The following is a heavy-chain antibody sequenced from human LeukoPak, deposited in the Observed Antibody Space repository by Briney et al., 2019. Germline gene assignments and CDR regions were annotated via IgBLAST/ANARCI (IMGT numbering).Heavy chain of an antibody. CDR3: AKDLARARAVYYYYGMDV. Sequence: GESLRLSCAASGFTFSSYAMSWVRQAPGKGLEWVSAISGSGGSTYYADSVKGRFTISRDNSKNTLYLQMNSLRAEDTAVYYCAKDLARARAVYYYYGMDVWGQGATVTVSS. CDR1: GFTFSSYA. CDR2: ISGSGGST. J-gene: IGHJ6*02. V-gene: IGHV3-23*01.